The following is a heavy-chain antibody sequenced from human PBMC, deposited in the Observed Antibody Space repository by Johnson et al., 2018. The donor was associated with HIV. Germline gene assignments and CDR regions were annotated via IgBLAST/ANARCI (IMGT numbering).Heavy chain of an antibody. CDR1: GFTFSSYG. CDR3: ARVRGMVRGSNDAFDI. V-gene: IGHV3-7*01. Sequence: VQLVESGGGVVQPGGSLRLSCAASGFTFSSYGMHWVRQAPGKGLEWLANIGQDGSERYYVDSVKGRFTISRDNAQNSLYLQMNSLRPEDTAVHYCARVRGMVRGSNDAFDIWGPGTMVTVSS. J-gene: IGHJ3*02. D-gene: IGHD3-10*01. CDR2: IGQDGSER.